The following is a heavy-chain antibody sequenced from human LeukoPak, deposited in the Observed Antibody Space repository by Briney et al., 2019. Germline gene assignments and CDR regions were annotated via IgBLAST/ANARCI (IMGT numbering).Heavy chain of an antibody. CDR2: INYSVST. Sequence: SENLSLTCIVSGGSISSSSYSWGWIRQPPGKGLEWIGSINYSVSTYYNPSLKRRVTISIDTSMTQFSLKLSSVTAANTAVYYCARVEGDFYYYYMDVWGKGTTVTVSS. D-gene: IGHD1-1*01. J-gene: IGHJ6*03. V-gene: IGHV4-39*07. CDR3: ARVEGDFYYYYMDV. CDR1: GGSISSSSYS.